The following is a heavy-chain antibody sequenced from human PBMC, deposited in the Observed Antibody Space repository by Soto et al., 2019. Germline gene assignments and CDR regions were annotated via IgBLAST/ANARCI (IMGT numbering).Heavy chain of an antibody. V-gene: IGHV4-31*03. Sequence: TLSLTCSVSGGSVATGGTYWSWARLLPGKGLQWVGYIYYTGAAYYNPALQSRVTISLDTSENQFSLKLTSVTAADTAVYYCASGNFNTISFDFWGQGRQVTVSS. CDR1: GGSVATGGTY. D-gene: IGHD1-1*01. J-gene: IGHJ4*02. CDR2: IYYTGAA. CDR3: ASGNFNTISFDF.